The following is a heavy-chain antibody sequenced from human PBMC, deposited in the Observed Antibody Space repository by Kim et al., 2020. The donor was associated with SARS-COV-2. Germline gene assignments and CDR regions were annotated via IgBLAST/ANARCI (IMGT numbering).Heavy chain of an antibody. Sequence: GGSLRLSCAASGFTFSTKAMHWVRQAPGKGLEWVAVISYDGSNKYYADSVKGRFTMSRDNSKNTVYLQMNSLRAEDTAVYYCARGGGSYFAAFDIWGQGTMVTVSS. CDR1: GFTFSTKA. CDR2: ISYDGSNK. J-gene: IGHJ3*02. V-gene: IGHV3-30-3*01. CDR3: ARGGGSYFAAFDI. D-gene: IGHD1-26*01.